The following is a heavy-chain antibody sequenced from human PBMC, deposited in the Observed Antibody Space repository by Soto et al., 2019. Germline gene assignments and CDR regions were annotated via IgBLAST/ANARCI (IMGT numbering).Heavy chain of an antibody. V-gene: IGHV3-23*01. D-gene: IGHD2-15*01. CDR3: AKSRVIVVVVAATFNWFDP. J-gene: IGHJ5*02. CDR2: ISGSGGST. CDR1: RFTFSSYA. Sequence: EVQLLESGGGLVQPGGSLRLSCAASRFTFSSYAMSWVRQAPGKGLEWVSAISGSGGSTYYADSVKGRFTISRDNSKNTLYLQMNSLRAEDTAVYYCAKSRVIVVVVAATFNWFDPWGQGTLVTVSS.